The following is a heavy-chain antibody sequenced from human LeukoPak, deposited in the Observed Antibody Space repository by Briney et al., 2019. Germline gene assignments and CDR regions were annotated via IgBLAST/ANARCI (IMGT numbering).Heavy chain of an antibody. D-gene: IGHD2-2*01. J-gene: IGHJ5*02. CDR1: GYTFTSYD. V-gene: IGHV1-8*01. CDR2: MNPNSGNT. Sequence: GASVKVSCKAPGYTFTSYDINWVRQATGQGLEWMGWMNPNSGNTGYAQKFQGRVTMTRNTSISTAYMELSSLRSEDTAVYYCARGPPKYCSSTSCYARGYWFDPWGQGTLVTVSS. CDR3: ARGPPKYCSSTSCYARGYWFDP.